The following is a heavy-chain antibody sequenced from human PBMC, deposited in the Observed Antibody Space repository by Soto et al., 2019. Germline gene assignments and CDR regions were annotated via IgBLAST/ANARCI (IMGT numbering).Heavy chain of an antibody. Sequence: PGGSLRLSCAASGFTFSSYGMHWVRQAPGKGLEWVAVISYDGSNKYYADSVKGRFTISRDNSKNTLYLQMNSLRAEDTAVYYCAKSRDAYNFYFYYGMDVWGQGTAVTVSS. CDR1: GFTFSSYG. CDR2: ISYDGSNK. V-gene: IGHV3-30*18. CDR3: AKSRDAYNFYFYYGMDV. D-gene: IGHD2-2*01. J-gene: IGHJ6*02.